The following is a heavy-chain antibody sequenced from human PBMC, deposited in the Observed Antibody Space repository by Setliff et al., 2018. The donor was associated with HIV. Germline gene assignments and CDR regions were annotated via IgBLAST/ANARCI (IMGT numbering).Heavy chain of an antibody. V-gene: IGHV4-34*01. CDR1: GGSFSGYY. D-gene: IGHD3-3*01. J-gene: IGHJ6*03. Sequence: SETLSLTCAVYGGSFSGYYWSWIRQPPGKGLEWIGEINHSGSTNYNPSLKSRVTISVDTSTNQFSLKLSSVTAADTAVYYCARSGDFWSGYYYYYYYMDVWGKGTTVTVSS. CDR3: ARSGDFWSGYYYYYYYMDV. CDR2: INHSGST.